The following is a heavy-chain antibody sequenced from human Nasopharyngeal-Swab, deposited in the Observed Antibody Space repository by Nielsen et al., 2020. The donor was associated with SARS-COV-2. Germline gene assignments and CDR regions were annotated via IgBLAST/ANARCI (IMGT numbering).Heavy chain of an antibody. Sequence: GGSLRLSCVGSGFIFSTYNLNWVRQAPGKGLEWVSSISHTGSDIYYADSVKGRFTISRDNAKNSVYLQMSSLRAEDTAVYYCARGFGSGRHWGQGTLVTVSS. CDR1: GFIFSTYN. CDR3: ARGFGSGRH. D-gene: IGHD3-10*01. V-gene: IGHV3-21*01. J-gene: IGHJ4*02. CDR2: ISHTGSDI.